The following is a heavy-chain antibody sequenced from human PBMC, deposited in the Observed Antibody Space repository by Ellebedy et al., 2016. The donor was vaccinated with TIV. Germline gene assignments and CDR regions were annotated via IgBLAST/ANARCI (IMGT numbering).Heavy chain of an antibody. CDR1: GFTFSNYA. Sequence: PGGSLRLSCAASGFTFSNYAIHWVRQAPGKGLEWVAVISYDGTNKLYADSVKGRFTVSRDTSKTTLYLQMNSLRADDTAVYYCARDSITVAIYFYGMDVWGQGTTVTVSS. D-gene: IGHD6-19*01. CDR2: ISYDGTNK. J-gene: IGHJ6*02. CDR3: ARDSITVAIYFYGMDV. V-gene: IGHV3-30*01.